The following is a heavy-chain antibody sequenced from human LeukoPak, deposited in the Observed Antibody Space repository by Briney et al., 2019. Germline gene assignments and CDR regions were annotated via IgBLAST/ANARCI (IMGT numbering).Heavy chain of an antibody. J-gene: IGHJ4*02. CDR3: ARVAGKAALLFAFDY. V-gene: IGHV4-34*01. D-gene: IGHD6-6*01. Sequence: PSETLSLTCAVYGGSFSGYYWSWIRQPPGKGLEWIGEINNSGSTNYNPSLKSRVTISVDTSKNQFSLKLSSVTAADTAVYYCARVAGKAALLFAFDYWGQGTLVTVSS. CDR1: GGSFSGYY. CDR2: INNSGST.